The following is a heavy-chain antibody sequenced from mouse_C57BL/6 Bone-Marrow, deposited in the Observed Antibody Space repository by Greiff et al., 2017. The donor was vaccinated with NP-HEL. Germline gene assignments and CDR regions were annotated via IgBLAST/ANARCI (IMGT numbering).Heavy chain of an antibody. CDR3: ARHGYAMDY. V-gene: IGHV5-12*01. J-gene: IGHJ4*01. CDR2: ISNGGGSN. Sequence: EVQLVESGGGLVQPGGSLKLSCAASGFTFSDYYMYWVRQTPEKRLEWVAYISNGGGSNYYPDTVKGRFTISRDNAKNTLYLQMSRLKSEDTAMYYCARHGYAMDYWGQGTSVTVSS. CDR1: GFTFSDYY.